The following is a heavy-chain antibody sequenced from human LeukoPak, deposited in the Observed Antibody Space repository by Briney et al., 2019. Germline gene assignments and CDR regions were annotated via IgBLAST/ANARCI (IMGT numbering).Heavy chain of an antibody. D-gene: IGHD6-13*01. CDR2: ISAYNGNT. CDR3: ATQEPGYSSSWYYFDY. CDR1: GYTFTGYY. J-gene: IGHJ4*02. Sequence: ASVKVSCKASGYTFTGYYVHWVRQAPRQGLEWMGWISAYNGNTNYAQKLQGRVTMTTDTSTSTAYMELRSLRSDDTAVYYCATQEPGYSSSWYYFDYWGQGTLVTVSS. V-gene: IGHV1-18*04.